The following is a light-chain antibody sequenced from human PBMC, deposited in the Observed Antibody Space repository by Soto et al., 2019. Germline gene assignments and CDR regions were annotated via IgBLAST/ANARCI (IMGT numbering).Light chain of an antibody. CDR2: ENN. V-gene: IGLV1-51*02. Sequence: QSVLTQPPSVSAAPGQKVTISCSGSCSNIGSDYVSWYQQLPGTAPKLLIYENNKRPSGIPDRFSGSKSGTSATLGITGLQTGDEADYYCGAWDTSLTGGVFGGGTKLTVL. CDR3: GAWDTSLTGGV. CDR1: CSNIGSDY. J-gene: IGLJ2*01.